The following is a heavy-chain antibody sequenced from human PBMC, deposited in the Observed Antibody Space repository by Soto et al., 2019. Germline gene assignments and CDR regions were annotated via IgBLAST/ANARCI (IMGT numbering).Heavy chain of an antibody. J-gene: IGHJ5*02. CDR3: ARHRIAVAGAWFDP. CDR1: GGSISSYY. Sequence: SETLSLTCTVSGGSISSYYWSWIRQPPGKGLEWIGYIYYSGSTNYNPSLKSRVTISVDTSKNQFSLKLSSVTAADTAVYYCARHRIAVAGAWFDPWGQGTLVTVS. D-gene: IGHD6-19*01. CDR2: IYYSGST. V-gene: IGHV4-59*08.